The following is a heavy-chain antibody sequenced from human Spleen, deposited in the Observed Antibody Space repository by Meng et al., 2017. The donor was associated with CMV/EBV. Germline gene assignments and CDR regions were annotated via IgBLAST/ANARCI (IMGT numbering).Heavy chain of an antibody. Sequence: CAASGFPFSSNSLIWVRPPPGTGLEWFSVIYRGGSTSSAASVTGRFTISRDNSKNTLYLQMNRLRAEDTAVYYCASSLEYSSSSNGYWGQGTLVTVSS. V-gene: IGHV3-53*01. CDR2: IYRGGST. D-gene: IGHD6-6*01. CDR1: GFPFSSNS. CDR3: ASSLEYSSSSNGY. J-gene: IGHJ4*02.